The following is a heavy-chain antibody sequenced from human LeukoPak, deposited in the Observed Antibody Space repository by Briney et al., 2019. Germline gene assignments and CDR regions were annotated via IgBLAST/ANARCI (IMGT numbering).Heavy chain of an antibody. CDR1: GFTFSHYN. D-gene: IGHD4-17*01. V-gene: IGHV3-48*01. CDR3: ARGGDYGDYQGT. Sequence: PGGSLRLSCAASGFTFSHYNMNWVRQAPGKGLEWISYIRNDGGSIYYAHSVRGRFTISRDNAKISLYLQMNSLGAEDTAVYYCARGGDYGDYQGTWGQGTLVTVSS. J-gene: IGHJ5*02. CDR2: IRNDGGSI.